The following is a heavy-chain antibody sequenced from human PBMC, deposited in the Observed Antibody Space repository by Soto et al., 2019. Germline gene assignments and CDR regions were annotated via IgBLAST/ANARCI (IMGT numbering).Heavy chain of an antibody. CDR3: ARDDFWSGYSYYYYYYMDV. J-gene: IGHJ6*03. Sequence: EVQLGESGGGLVQPGGSLRLSCAASGFTFSSYWMSWVRQAPGKGLEWVANIKQDGSEKYYVDSVKGRFTISRDNAKNSLYLQMNCLRAEDTAVYYCARDDFWSGYSYYYYYYMDVWGKGTTVTVSS. CDR2: IKQDGSEK. V-gene: IGHV3-7*01. CDR1: GFTFSSYW. D-gene: IGHD3-3*01.